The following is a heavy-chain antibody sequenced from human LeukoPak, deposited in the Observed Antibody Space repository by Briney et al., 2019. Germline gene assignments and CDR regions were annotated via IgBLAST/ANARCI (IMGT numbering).Heavy chain of an antibody. CDR3: AAAITMIVVVIFYFDY. J-gene: IGHJ4*02. CDR2: SNAGNGNT. CDR1: GYTFTSYA. Sequence: ASVKVSCKASGYTFTSYAMHWVRQAPGQRLEWMGWSNAGNGNTKYSQEVQGRVTITRDTSASTDYMELSSLRSEDMAVYYCAAAITMIVVVIFYFDYWGQGTLVTVSS. V-gene: IGHV1-3*02. D-gene: IGHD3-22*01.